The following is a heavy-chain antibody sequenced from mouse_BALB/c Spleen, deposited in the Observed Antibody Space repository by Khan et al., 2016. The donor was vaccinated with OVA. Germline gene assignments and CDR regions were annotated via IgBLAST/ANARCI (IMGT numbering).Heavy chain of an antibody. CDR1: GFIFSSYS. J-gene: IGHJ3*01. CDR3: ASHLTGSFAY. CDR2: ISSGGDYT. V-gene: IGHV5-6*01. Sequence: IQLVQSGGDLVKPGGSLKLSCAASGFIFSSYSMSWVRQTPDKRLEWVATISSGGDYTYYPDNVKGRFTISRDNAKNTLYLQMNSLKSEDTAMYYCASHLTGSFAYWGQGTLVTVSA. D-gene: IGHD4-1*01.